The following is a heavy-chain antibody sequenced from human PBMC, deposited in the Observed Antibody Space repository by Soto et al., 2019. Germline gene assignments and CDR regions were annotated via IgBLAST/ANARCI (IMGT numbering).Heavy chain of an antibody. Sequence: PGGSLRLSCAASGFTFSSSWMHWVCQAPKKGQEWVADIKCDGSEKYYVDSVKGRLTISRDNAKNSLYLQVNSLRAEDMTVYYCVRSPLQGTMSDYYGMDVWGQGTTVTVSS. CDR2: IKCDGSEK. D-gene: IGHD3-3*01. CDR3: VRSPLQGTMSDYYGMDV. V-gene: IGHV3-7*03. J-gene: IGHJ6*02. CDR1: GFTFSSSW.